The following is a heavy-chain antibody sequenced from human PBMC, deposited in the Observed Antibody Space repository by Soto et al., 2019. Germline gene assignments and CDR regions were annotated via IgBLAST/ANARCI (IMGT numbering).Heavy chain of an antibody. CDR3: AMDGYNYIFYY. J-gene: IGHJ4*02. CDR1: GGSVSSNSVA. CDR2: TYYRSKWYS. Sequence: SQTLSLTCAISGGSVSSNSVAWNWIRQSPSRGLEWLGRTYYRSKWYSDYAVSVKSRITIIPDTSKNQFSLQLNSVTPEDTAVYYCAMDGYNYIFYYWGQGTLVTVSS. D-gene: IGHD5-12*01. V-gene: IGHV6-1*01.